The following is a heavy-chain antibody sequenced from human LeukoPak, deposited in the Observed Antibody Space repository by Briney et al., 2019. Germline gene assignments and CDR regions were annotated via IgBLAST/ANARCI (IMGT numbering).Heavy chain of an antibody. CDR1: GGTISSTRYY. D-gene: IGHD2-2*01. Sequence: SETLSLTCTVSGGTISSTRYYWAWIRQYPGKGLEWIGLIFYSGSTYYNPSLKSRFTLCVDTSKNLFSLNLRSVTAADTAVYCCARLLGYCSSTDCYAFDYWGQGTLVTVSS. J-gene: IGHJ4*02. CDR2: IFYSGST. CDR3: ARLLGYCSSTDCYAFDY. V-gene: IGHV4-39*01.